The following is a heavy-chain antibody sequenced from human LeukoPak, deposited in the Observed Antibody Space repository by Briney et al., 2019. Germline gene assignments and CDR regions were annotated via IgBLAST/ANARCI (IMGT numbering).Heavy chain of an antibody. V-gene: IGHV4-59*01. D-gene: IGHD3-3*01. CDR2: IYYSGST. CDR3: ARQAYDFWSGYYTGYYYYGMDV. CDR1: GGSISSYY. J-gene: IGHJ6*02. Sequence: SETLSLTCTVSGGSISSYYWSWIRQPPGKGLEWIGCIYYSGSTDYNPSLKSRVTISVDTSKNQFSLKLSSVTAADTAVYYCARQAYDFWSGYYTGYYYYGMDVWGQGTTVTVSS.